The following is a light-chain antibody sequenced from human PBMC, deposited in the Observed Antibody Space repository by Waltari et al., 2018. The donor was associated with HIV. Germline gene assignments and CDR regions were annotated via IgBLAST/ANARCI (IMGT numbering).Light chain of an antibody. CDR2: GAF. CDR1: QSISNSY. CDR3: RQYGSAPPIT. V-gene: IGKV3-20*01. J-gene: IGKJ3*01. Sequence: EIVLTKSPGTLSLSPGERATLSCRASQSISNSYLAWYQLKHGQPPRLLIDGAFSRATGIPDRCRGSGSGTDCTLTISRLAPEEFTVYYCRQYGSAPPITCGPGTKVGIK.